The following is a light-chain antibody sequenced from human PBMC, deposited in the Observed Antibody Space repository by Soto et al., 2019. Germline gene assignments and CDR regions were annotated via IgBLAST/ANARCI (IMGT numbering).Light chain of an antibody. CDR1: ESVSTN. CDR2: GAS. Sequence: EIVLTQSPGTLSLAPGERVTLSCRASESVSTNLAWYQQKAGQAPRLLIYGASTRATGIPARFSGSGSGTEFTLTINSLQSEDFAVYYCQQYNNWPRTFGQGTKVDIK. CDR3: QQYNNWPRT. J-gene: IGKJ1*01. V-gene: IGKV3-15*01.